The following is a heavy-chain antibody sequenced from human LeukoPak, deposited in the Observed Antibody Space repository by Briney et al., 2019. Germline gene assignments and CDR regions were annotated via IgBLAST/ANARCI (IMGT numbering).Heavy chain of an antibody. J-gene: IGHJ6*02. Sequence: SETLSLTCAVYGGSFSGYYWSWIRQPPGKGLEWIGEINHRGSTNYKPSLKSRVTISVDTSKNQLSLRLTSVTAADTAVYYCARGRTGTMVRGGAYYYGMDVWGQGTTVTVSS. V-gene: IGHV4-34*01. CDR2: INHRGST. CDR1: GGSFSGYY. D-gene: IGHD3-10*01. CDR3: ARGRTGTMVRGGAYYYGMDV.